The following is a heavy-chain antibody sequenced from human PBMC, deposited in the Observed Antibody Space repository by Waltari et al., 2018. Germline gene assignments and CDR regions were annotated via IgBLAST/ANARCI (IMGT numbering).Heavy chain of an antibody. V-gene: IGHV3-30*02. D-gene: IGHD6-6*01. CDR3: AKDLYSSSSYYFDY. CDR2: IRYDGSNK. CDR1: GFTFSSYG. Sequence: QVQLVESGGGVVQPGGSLRLSCAASGFTFSSYGMHWVRQAPGKGLEWVAFIRYDGSNKYYADSVKGRFTISRDNSKNTLYLQMNSLRAEDTAVYYCAKDLYSSSSYYFDYWGQGTLVTVSS. J-gene: IGHJ4*02.